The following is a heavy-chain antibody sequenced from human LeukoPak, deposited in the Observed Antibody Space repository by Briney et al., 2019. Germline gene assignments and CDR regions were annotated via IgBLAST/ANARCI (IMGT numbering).Heavy chain of an antibody. V-gene: IGHV3-23*01. D-gene: IGHD6-13*01. CDR2: ISGSGGST. Sequence: GGSLRLSCAAAGFTFSSYSMTWVRQAPGQGLEWVSSISGSGGSTYHADSVKGRFTISRDISKNTLYLQMNSLRAEDTAAYYCAKSRASLDVAPAGYDYWGQGTLVTVSS. J-gene: IGHJ4*02. CDR1: GFTFSSYS. CDR3: AKSRASLDVAPAGYDY.